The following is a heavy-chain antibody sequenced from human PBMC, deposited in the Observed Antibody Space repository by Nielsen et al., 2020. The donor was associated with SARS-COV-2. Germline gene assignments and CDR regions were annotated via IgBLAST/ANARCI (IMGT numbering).Heavy chain of an antibody. D-gene: IGHD6-19*01. CDR2: INAGNGNT. V-gene: IGHV1-3*01. Sequence: WVRQAPGQSLEWMGWINAGNGNTKYSQKFQGRVTMTRDTSANTAYMELSSLSSDDTAVYYCARITPSSGWDYWGQGTLVTVSS. CDR3: ARITPSSGWDY. J-gene: IGHJ4*02.